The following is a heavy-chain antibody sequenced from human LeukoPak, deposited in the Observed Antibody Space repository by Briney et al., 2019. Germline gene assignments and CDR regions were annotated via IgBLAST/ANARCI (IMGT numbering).Heavy chain of an antibody. CDR2: IIPIFGTA. Sequence: SVKVSCKASGGTFISYAISWLRQAPGQGLEWMGGIIPIFGTANYAQKFQGRVTITADESTSTAYMELSSLRSEDTAVYYCARVGARGFHYYYMDVWGKGTTVTISS. CDR1: GGTFISYA. V-gene: IGHV1-69*13. J-gene: IGHJ6*03. CDR3: ARVGARGFHYYYMDV. D-gene: IGHD3-16*01.